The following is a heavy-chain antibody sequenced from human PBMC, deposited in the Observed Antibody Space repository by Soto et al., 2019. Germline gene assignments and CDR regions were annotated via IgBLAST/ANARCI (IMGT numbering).Heavy chain of an antibody. CDR3: ARRGYYYDSSDDAFDI. CDR1: GGSISSSSYY. D-gene: IGHD3-22*01. V-gene: IGHV4-39*01. J-gene: IGHJ3*02. CDR2: IYYSGST. Sequence: SETLSLTCTVSGGSISSSSYYWGWIRQPPGKGLEWIGSIYYSGSTYYNPSLKSRVTISVDTSKNQFSLKLSSVTAADTAVYYCARRGYYYDSSDDAFDIWGQGTMVTVSS.